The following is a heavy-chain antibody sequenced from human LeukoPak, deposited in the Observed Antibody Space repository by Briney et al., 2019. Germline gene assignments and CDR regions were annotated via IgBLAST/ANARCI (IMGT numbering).Heavy chain of an antibody. D-gene: IGHD4-17*01. CDR1: GYTFTGYY. CDR2: INPNSGGT. Sequence: ASVKVSCKASGYTFTGYYMHWVRQAPGQGLEWMGWINPNSGGTNYAQKFQGWVTMTRDTSISTAYMELSRLRSDDTAVYYCAREGSTVTTNPRNWFDPWGQGTLVTVSS. J-gene: IGHJ5*02. CDR3: AREGSTVTTNPRNWFDP. V-gene: IGHV1-2*04.